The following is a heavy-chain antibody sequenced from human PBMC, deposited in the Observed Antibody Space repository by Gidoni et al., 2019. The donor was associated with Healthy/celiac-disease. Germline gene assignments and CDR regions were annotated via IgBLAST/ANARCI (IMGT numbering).Heavy chain of an antibody. D-gene: IGHD6-13*01. CDR2: ISSSSSTI. CDR3: ARDTGMYSSSWYYFDY. J-gene: IGHJ4*02. V-gene: IGHV3-48*02. Sequence: EVQLVESGGGLVQPGGSLRLSCAASGFTFSSYSMNWVRQAPGKGLEWVSYISSSSSTIYYADSVKGRFTISRDNAKNSLYLQMNSLRDEDTAVYYCARDTGMYSSSWYYFDYWGQGTLVTVSS. CDR1: GFTFSSYS.